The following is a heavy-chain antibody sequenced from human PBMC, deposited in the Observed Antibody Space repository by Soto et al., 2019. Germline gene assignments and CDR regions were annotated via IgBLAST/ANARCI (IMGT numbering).Heavy chain of an antibody. D-gene: IGHD4-17*01. CDR3: ARVGPTVVTPFDY. CDR1: GDSISSGDYY. Sequence: QVQLQESGPGLVKPSQTLSLTCTVSGDSISSGDYYWSWIRQPPGKGLEWIGYIYYSGSTYYNPSLKRRVTISVDTSKNQFSLKLSSVTAADTAVYYCARVGPTVVTPFDYWGQGTLVTVSS. CDR2: IYYSGST. J-gene: IGHJ4*02. V-gene: IGHV4-30-4*01.